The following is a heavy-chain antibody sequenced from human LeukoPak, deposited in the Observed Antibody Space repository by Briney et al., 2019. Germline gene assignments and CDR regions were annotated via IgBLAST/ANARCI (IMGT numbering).Heavy chain of an antibody. CDR3: VRGGSYTFDP. CDR1: GSTLSHYW. D-gene: IGHD1-26*01. CDR2: IKEDGSEK. V-gene: IGHV3-7*01. Sequence: PGGSLRLSCSAFGSTLSHYWMTWVRQAPGKGLEWVASIKEDGSEKSYVDSVKGRFTISRDNAKNSLYLQMNSLGAEDTAVYYCVRGGSYTFDPWGQGILVTVSS. J-gene: IGHJ5*02.